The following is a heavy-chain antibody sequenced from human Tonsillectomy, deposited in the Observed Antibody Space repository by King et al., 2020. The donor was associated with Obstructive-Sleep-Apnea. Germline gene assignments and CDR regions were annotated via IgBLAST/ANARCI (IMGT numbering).Heavy chain of an antibody. CDR2: ISWNSVSI. V-gene: IGHV3-9*01. CDR1: VFTFDDYA. D-gene: IGHD6-13*01. CDR3: AKDIAAGGAAGGIDY. J-gene: IGHJ4*02. Sequence: VQLVESGGGLVQPGRSLRLSCAASVFTFDDYAMHWVRHGPGKGLEWVSGISWNSVSIGYAASVKGRFTISRDNAKNSLYLQMNSLRPEDTALYYCAKDIAAGGAAGGIDYWGQGTLVTVSS.